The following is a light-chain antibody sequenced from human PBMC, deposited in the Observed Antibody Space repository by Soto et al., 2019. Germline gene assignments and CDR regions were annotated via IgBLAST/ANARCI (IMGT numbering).Light chain of an antibody. V-gene: IGKV3-15*01. CDR3: QQYENWPWT. Sequence: ERVVTQSPVTLSVSPGEGATLSCRASESVSPNLAWYQHKPGQAPRLLIYAASTRATGVPARFSGSGSGTEFTLTISSLQSEDVAAYYCQQYENWPWTFGQGTKVEI. CDR2: AAS. J-gene: IGKJ1*01. CDR1: ESVSPN.